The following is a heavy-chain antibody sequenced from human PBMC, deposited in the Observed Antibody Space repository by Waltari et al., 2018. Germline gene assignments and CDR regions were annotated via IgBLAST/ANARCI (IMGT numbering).Heavy chain of an antibody. CDR1: GFHFSSYA. CDR3: AKDPGGGGDY. V-gene: IGHV3-23*01. Sequence: EVQLLESGGGLVQPGGSLRLSCAASGFHFSSYAIGWVRQAPGKGLECVSAISGSGASKYYGASVKGRVTISRDNSKNPLYLQMSGLSADDTAVYYCAKDPGGGGDYWGQGTLVTVSS. D-gene: IGHD3-10*01. J-gene: IGHJ4*02. CDR2: ISGSGASK.